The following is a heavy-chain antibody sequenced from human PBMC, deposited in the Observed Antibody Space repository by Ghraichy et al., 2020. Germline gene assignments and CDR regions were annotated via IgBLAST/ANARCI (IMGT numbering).Heavy chain of an antibody. Sequence: SETLSLTCTVSGGSISSYYWSWIRQPPGKGLEWIGYIYYSGSTNYNPSLKSRVTISVDTSKNQFSLKLSSVTAADTAVYYCARGNWNYVLDYWGQGTLVTVSS. CDR2: IYYSGST. V-gene: IGHV4-59*08. CDR3: ARGNWNYVLDY. CDR1: GGSISSYY. D-gene: IGHD1-7*01. J-gene: IGHJ4*02.